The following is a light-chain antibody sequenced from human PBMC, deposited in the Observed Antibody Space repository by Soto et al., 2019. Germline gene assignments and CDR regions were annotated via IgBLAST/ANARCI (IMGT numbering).Light chain of an antibody. CDR2: DAS. Sequence: EIMLTQSPGTLSLSPGERATLSCRASQSVGNNYIAWYQQKPGQAPRLLIYDASSRATGIPDRFSGSGSGTDFTLTINRLEPEDFAVYYCQQCATPPMTFGQGTKVDIK. V-gene: IGKV3-20*01. CDR3: QQCATPPMT. CDR1: QSVGNNY. J-gene: IGKJ1*01.